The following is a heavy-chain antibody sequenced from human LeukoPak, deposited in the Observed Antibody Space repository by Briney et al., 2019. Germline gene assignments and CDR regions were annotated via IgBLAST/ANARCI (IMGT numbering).Heavy chain of an antibody. V-gene: IGHV4-59*01. CDR1: GGSISNYY. Sequence: SETLSLTCTVSGGSISNYYWSWIRQPPGKGLEWIVYIYYSGSTNYNPSLKSRVTISVDTSKNQFSLKVSSVTAADTAVYYCARNFYDYVWGSHYFYDWGQGTLVTVSS. CDR3: ARNFYDYVWGSHYFYD. CDR2: IYYSGST. D-gene: IGHD3-16*01. J-gene: IGHJ4*02.